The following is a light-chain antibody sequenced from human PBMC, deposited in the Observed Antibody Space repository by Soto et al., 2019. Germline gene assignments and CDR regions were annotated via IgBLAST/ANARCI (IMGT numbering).Light chain of an antibody. CDR2: DVN. V-gene: IGLV2-14*03. CDR3: SSYSSSSPRYV. CDR1: TVRVCNY. J-gene: IGLJ1*01. Sequence: QSALTQPASVSGSPGQSITISCTGPTVRVCNYVSWYQHHPGKAPKLMIYDVNNRPSGVSPRFSGSRSGNTASLTISGLQAEDEADYYCSSYSSSSPRYVFGPGTKVTVL.